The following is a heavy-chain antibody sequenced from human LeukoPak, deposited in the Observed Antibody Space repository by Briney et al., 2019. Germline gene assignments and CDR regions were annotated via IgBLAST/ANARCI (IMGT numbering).Heavy chain of an antibody. CDR1: GYTFTGYY. Sequence: WASVKVSCKASGYTFTGYYMHWVRQAPGQGLEWMGWINPYSGDTKYAQKFQGWVTMTRDTSISTAYMALNRLRSDDTAVYYCARAYCGGDCYSSFDYWGQGALVTVSS. J-gene: IGHJ4*02. CDR2: INPYSGDT. V-gene: IGHV1-2*04. CDR3: ARAYCGGDCYSSFDY. D-gene: IGHD2-21*02.